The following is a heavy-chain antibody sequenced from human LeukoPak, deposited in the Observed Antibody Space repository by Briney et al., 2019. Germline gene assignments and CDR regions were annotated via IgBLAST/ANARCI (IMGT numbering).Heavy chain of an antibody. J-gene: IGHJ4*02. V-gene: IGHV3-73*01. CDR2: IRSTANGYAT. Sequence: PGGSLRLSCAASGFTFSGSALHWVRQASGKGLEWVGRIRSTANGYATAYAASVKGRFTISRDDSKNTAYLQMDSLKTEDTAVYYCTGNHYGSGSYADFDYWGQGTLVTVSS. D-gene: IGHD3-10*01. CDR1: GFTFSGSA. CDR3: TGNHYGSGSYADFDY.